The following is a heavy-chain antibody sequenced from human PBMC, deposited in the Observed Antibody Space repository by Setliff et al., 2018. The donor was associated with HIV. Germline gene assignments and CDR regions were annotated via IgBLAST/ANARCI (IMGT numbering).Heavy chain of an antibody. CDR3: ARDKRASFDGLDV. CDR1: GYSISSGYY. V-gene: IGHV4-38-2*02. CDR2: IYTSGST. D-gene: IGHD1-1*01. Sequence: SETLSLTCTVSGYSISSGYYWGWIRQPPGKGLEWIGHIYTSGSTNYNPSLKSRVTISVDTSKNQFYLKLTSVTAADTAVYYCARDKRASFDGLDVWGQGTTVTVSS. J-gene: IGHJ6*02.